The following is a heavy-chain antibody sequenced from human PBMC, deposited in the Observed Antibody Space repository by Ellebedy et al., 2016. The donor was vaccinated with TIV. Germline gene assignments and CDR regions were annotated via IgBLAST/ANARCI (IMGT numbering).Heavy chain of an antibody. CDR1: GFTFSSYS. J-gene: IGHJ5*02. CDR3: ARQDTYVGWFDP. D-gene: IGHD3-16*01. CDR2: ISSSSSYI. Sequence: PGGSLRLSCAASGFTFSSYSMNWVRQAPGKGLEWVSSISSSSSYIYYADSVKGRFTISRDNAKNSLYLQMNSLRAEDTAVYYCARQDTYVGWFDPWGQGTLVTVSS. V-gene: IGHV3-21*01.